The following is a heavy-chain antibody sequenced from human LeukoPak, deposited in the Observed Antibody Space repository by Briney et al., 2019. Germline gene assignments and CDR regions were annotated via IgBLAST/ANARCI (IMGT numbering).Heavy chain of an antibody. D-gene: IGHD3-10*01. Sequence: GGSLRLSCAASGFTFSSYAMSWVRQAPGKGLEWVSAISGSGGSTYYADSVKGRFTISRDNAKHSLYLQMNSLRDEDTAVYYCAGLGSPPFQHWGQGTLVTVSS. CDR3: AGLGSPPFQH. CDR1: GFTFSSYA. J-gene: IGHJ1*01. V-gene: IGHV3-23*01. CDR2: ISGSGGST.